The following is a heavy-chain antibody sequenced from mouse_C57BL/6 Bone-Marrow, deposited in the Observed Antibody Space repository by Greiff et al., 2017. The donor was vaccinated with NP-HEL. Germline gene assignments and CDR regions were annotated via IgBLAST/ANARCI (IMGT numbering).Heavy chain of an antibody. CDR3: AIYDITTVVATDYFDY. J-gene: IGHJ2*01. CDR2: INPSNGGT. D-gene: IGHD1-1*01. CDR1: GYTFTSYC. Sequence: QVQLQQPGTELVKPGASVKLSCKASGYTFTSYCMHWVKQRPGQGLEWIGNINPSNGGTNYNEKFKSKATLTVDKSSSTAYMQLSSLTSEDSAVYYCAIYDITTVVATDYFDYWGQGTTLTVSS. V-gene: IGHV1-53*01.